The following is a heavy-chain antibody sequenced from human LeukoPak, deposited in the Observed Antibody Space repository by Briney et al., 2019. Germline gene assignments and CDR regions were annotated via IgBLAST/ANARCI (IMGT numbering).Heavy chain of an antibody. J-gene: IGHJ5*02. CDR3: ARDLGGSYSSETWFDP. V-gene: IGHV4-4*07. CDR2: IYSSGRT. CDR1: GGSISSYY. D-gene: IGHD1-26*01. Sequence: SETLSLTCTVSGGSISSYYWSWIRQPAGEGLEWIGRIYSSGRTHYSPSLKSRVAISVDTSKNRFSLRLSSVTAADTAVYYCARDLGGSYSSETWFDPWGQGTLVTVSS.